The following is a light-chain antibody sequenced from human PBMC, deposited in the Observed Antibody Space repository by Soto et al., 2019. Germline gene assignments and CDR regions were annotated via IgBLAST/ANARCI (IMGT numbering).Light chain of an antibody. Sequence: EVGLPQSPTTLSLTPGERAPLSCRASQSVSSYLAWYQQKPGQAPRLLIYGASSRPTGIPDRFSGSGSGTDFTLTISRLEPEDFAVYYCQQYGSSALTFGGATK. V-gene: IGKV3-20*01. CDR3: QQYGSSALT. J-gene: IGKJ4*01. CDR1: QSVSSY. CDR2: GAS.